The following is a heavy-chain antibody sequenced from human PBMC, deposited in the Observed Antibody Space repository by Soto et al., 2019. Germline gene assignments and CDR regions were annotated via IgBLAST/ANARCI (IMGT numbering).Heavy chain of an antibody. D-gene: IGHD5-12*01. V-gene: IGHV5-51*01. CDR2: IYPGDSDT. J-gene: IGHJ6*02. CDR3: ARDGMVATYYYYGMDV. Sequence: LKISCKGSGYSFTSYWIGWVRQMPGKGLEWMGIIYPGDSDTRYSPSFQGQVTISADKSISTAYLQWSSLKASDTAMYYCARDGMVATYYYYGMDVWGQGTTVTVSS. CDR1: GYSFTSYW.